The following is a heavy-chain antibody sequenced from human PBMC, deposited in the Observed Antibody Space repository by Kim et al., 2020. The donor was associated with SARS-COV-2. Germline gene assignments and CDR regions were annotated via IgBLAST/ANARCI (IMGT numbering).Heavy chain of an antibody. Sequence: ASVKVSCKASGYTFTSYAMNWVRQAPGQGLEWMGWINTNTGNPTYAQGFTGRFVFSLDTSVSTAYLQISSLKAEDTAVYYCAREFPIDSSGYESRDYYGMDVWGQGTTVTVSS. J-gene: IGHJ6*02. CDR2: INTNTGNP. CDR1: GYTFTSYA. CDR3: AREFPIDSSGYESRDYYGMDV. V-gene: IGHV7-4-1*02. D-gene: IGHD3-22*01.